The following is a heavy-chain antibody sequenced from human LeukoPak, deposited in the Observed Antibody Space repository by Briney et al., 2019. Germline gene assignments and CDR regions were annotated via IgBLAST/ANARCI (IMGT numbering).Heavy chain of an antibody. CDR3: VRTDYYYYYGMDV. CDR1: GFTFSSYA. J-gene: IGHJ6*02. Sequence: GGSLRLSCAASGFTFSSYAMSWVRQAPGKGLEWVSAISGSGGSTYYADSVKGRFTISRDNSKNTLYLQMNSLRAEDTAVYYCVRTDYYYYYGMDVWGQGTMVTVSS. V-gene: IGHV3-23*01. CDR2: ISGSGGST.